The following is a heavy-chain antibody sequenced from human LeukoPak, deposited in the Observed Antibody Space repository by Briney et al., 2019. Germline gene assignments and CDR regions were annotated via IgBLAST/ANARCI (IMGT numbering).Heavy chain of an antibody. Sequence: ASVKVSCKASGYTFTSYVISWVRQAPGQGLEWMGGIILISGTPNHAQKFQGRVTITADESTSTAYMELSSLRSEDTAVYYCAREKWESPYYYYGMDVWGQGTTVTVSS. D-gene: IGHD1-26*01. CDR2: IILISGTP. V-gene: IGHV1-69*13. CDR3: AREKWESPYYYYGMDV. CDR1: GYTFTSYV. J-gene: IGHJ6*02.